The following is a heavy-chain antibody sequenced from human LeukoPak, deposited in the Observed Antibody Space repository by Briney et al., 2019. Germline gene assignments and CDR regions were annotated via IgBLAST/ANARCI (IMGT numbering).Heavy chain of an antibody. V-gene: IGHV3-48*03. CDR3: ARELRDIVATTFDY. Sequence: GGSLRLPCAASGFTFSSYEMNWVRQAPGKGLEWVSYISSSGSTIYYADSVKGRFTISRDNAQNSLYLQMNSLRAGDTAVYYCARELRDIVATTFDYWGQGTLVTVSS. D-gene: IGHD5-12*01. CDR2: ISSSGSTI. J-gene: IGHJ4*02. CDR1: GFTFSSYE.